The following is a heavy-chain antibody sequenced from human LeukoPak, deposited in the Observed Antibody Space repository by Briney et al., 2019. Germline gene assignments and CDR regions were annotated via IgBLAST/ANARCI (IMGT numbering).Heavy chain of an antibody. J-gene: IGHJ4*02. Sequence: SETPSLTCTVSGGSISSGGYYWSWIRQHPGKGLEWIGYIYYSGSTYYNPSLKSRVTISVDTSKNQFSLKLSSVTAADTAVYYCARMEIYGPDYWGQGTLVTVSS. CDR3: ARMEIYGPDY. V-gene: IGHV4-31*03. CDR1: GGSISSGGYY. CDR2: IYYSGST. D-gene: IGHD3-10*01.